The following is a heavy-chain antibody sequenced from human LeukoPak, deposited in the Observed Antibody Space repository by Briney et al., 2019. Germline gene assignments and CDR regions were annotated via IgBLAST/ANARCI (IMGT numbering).Heavy chain of an antibody. Sequence: GGSLRLSCVVSGFTFNRCWMNWVRQAPGKGLEWVAHINPDGRDTYYVDSVKGRFTISRDNAQNSMYLRMNSLRVEDTAVYYCTSWGDTTAEYFQRWGQGTLVTVSS. CDR1: GFTFNRCW. D-gene: IGHD2-21*02. J-gene: IGHJ1*01. V-gene: IGHV3-7*01. CDR2: INPDGRDT. CDR3: TSWGDTTAEYFQR.